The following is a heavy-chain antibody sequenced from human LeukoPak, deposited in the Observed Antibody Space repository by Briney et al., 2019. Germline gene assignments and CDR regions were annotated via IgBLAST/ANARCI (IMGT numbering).Heavy chain of an antibody. CDR1: GGSFSGYY. J-gene: IGHJ6*02. CDR3: ARKDYYGSYV. CDR2: INHSGST. Sequence: SETLSLTCAVYGGSFSGYYWSWIRQPPGKGLEWIGEINHSGSTNYSPSLKSRVIISVDTSKNQFSLKLSSVTAADTAVYYCARKDYYGSYVWGQGTTVTVSS. V-gene: IGHV4-34*01. D-gene: IGHD3-10*01.